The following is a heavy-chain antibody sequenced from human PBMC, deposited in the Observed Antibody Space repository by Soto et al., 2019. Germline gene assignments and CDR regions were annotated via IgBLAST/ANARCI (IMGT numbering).Heavy chain of an antibody. D-gene: IGHD1-1*01. CDR2: MNPNTGNS. CDR3: ARRAETNGWNGFGADKYYFDF. V-gene: IGHV1-8*01. Sequence: GASVKVSCKASGYTFTSYDIYWVRQATGQGLEWMGWMNPNTGNSAYAQKFQGRVTVTSDTSINTVHMELNSLRSEDTAVYYCARRAETNGWNGFGADKYYFDFWGQGTLGTVSS. CDR1: GYTFTSYD. J-gene: IGHJ4*02.